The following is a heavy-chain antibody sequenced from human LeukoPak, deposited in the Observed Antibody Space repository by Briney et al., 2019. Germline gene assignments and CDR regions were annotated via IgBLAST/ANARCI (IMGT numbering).Heavy chain of an antibody. V-gene: IGHV3-30*18. CDR3: AKDLRPDTPYYYYGMDV. J-gene: IGHJ6*02. Sequence: SGGSLRLSCAASGFTFSSYGMPWVRQAPGKGLEWVAVISYDGSNKYYADSVKGRFTISRDNSKNTLYLQMNSLRAEDTAVYYCAKDLRPDTPYYYYGMDVWGQGTTVTVSS. CDR2: ISYDGSNK. CDR1: GFTFSSYG. D-gene: IGHD5-18*01.